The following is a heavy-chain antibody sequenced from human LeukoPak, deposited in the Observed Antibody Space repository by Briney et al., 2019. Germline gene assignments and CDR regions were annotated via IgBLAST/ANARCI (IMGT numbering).Heavy chain of an antibody. V-gene: IGHV3-74*01. D-gene: IGHD3-10*01. CDR1: GFTFSSYW. CDR2: INSDGSST. CDR3: ARVPGEGRVDY. Sequence: GGSLRLSCAASGFTFSSYWMHWVRQSPGKGLVWVSRINSDGSSTRYADSVKGRFTITRDNAKNTLYLQMNSLRAEDTAVYYCARVPGEGRVDYWGQGTLVTVSS. J-gene: IGHJ4*02.